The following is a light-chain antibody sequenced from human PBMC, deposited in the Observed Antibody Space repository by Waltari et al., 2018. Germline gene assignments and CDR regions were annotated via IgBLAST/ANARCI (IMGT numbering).Light chain of an antibody. CDR1: QSLSITFNNKEY. J-gene: IGKJ1*01. CDR2: WAS. V-gene: IGKV4-1*01. Sequence: DIVMTQSPYSLAVALGERATINCKPNQSLSITFNNKEYLGWDQQKPGQPPKLLPYWASTRESGIPDLFSGSGSGTDFTLTISSLQAGDVAVYYCPHYYNVPRTFGQGTSVEIK. CDR3: PHYYNVPRT.